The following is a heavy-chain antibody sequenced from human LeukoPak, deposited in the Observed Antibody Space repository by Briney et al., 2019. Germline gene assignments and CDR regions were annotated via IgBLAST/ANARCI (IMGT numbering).Heavy chain of an antibody. CDR2: IKSKTDGGTI. CDR3: STYYDSSGVDY. V-gene: IGHV3-15*01. CDR1: GFTFSNAW. D-gene: IGHD3-22*01. Sequence: GGSLRLSCAASGFTFSNAWMSWVRQAPGKGLEWVGRIKSKTDGGTIDYAAPVKGRFTISGDDSKNTLYLQMSSLKTEDTAVYYCSTYYDSSGVDYWGQGTLVTVSP. J-gene: IGHJ4*02.